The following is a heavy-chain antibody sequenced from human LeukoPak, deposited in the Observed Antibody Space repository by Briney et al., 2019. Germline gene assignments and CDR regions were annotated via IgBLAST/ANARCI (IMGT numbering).Heavy chain of an antibody. D-gene: IGHD3-10*01. V-gene: IGHV4-34*01. Sequence: SETLSLTCAVSGGSFSGYYWNWIRQSPGKGLEWIGEINHSGSTNYNPSLKSRVTISVDTSKNQFSLKLSSVTAADTAVYYCARRRSLRYYFDYWGQGTLVTVSS. J-gene: IGHJ4*02. CDR2: INHSGST. CDR1: GGSFSGYY. CDR3: ARRRSLRYYFDY.